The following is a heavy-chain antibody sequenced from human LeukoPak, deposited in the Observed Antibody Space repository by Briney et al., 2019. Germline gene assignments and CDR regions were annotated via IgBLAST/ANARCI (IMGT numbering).Heavy chain of an antibody. V-gene: IGHV3-30*18. CDR1: GFTFSSYG. Sequence: GVSLRLSCAASGFTFSSYGMHWVRQAPGKGLEWVAVISYDGSNKYYADSVKGRFTISRDNSKNTLYLQMNSLRAEDTAVYYCAKDYLTGIQLWYYFDYWGQGTLVTVSS. CDR2: ISYDGSNK. J-gene: IGHJ4*02. CDR3: AKDYLTGIQLWYYFDY. D-gene: IGHD5-18*01.